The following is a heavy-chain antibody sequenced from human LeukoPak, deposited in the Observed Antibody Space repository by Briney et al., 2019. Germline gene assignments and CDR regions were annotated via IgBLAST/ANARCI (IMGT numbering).Heavy chain of an antibody. Sequence: GGSLRLSCAASGFTFSDYWMSWVRQAPGEGLEWVANIKQDGSAKNYVDSVKGRFTISRDNAKNSLSLQMHSLRAEDTAVYYCVRDNPRCCGVVPVNIDDFWGQGTLVTVSS. V-gene: IGHV3-7*01. CDR2: IKQDGSAK. D-gene: IGHD2-15*01. J-gene: IGHJ4*02. CDR1: GFTFSDYW. CDR3: VRDNPRCCGVVPVNIDDF.